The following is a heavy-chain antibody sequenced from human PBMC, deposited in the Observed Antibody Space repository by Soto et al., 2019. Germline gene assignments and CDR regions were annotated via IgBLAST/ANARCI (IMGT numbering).Heavy chain of an antibody. D-gene: IGHD2-15*01. CDR2: IYYTGST. Sequence: SETLSLTCTVSGGSISSYYWSWIRQPPGKGLEWIGYIYYTGSTNYNPSLKSRVTTSVDTSKNQFSLKLTSVTAADTAVYYCGRFGPCSDGTCALDYWGQGTLVTVSS. CDR3: GRFGPCSDGTCALDY. J-gene: IGHJ4*02. CDR1: GGSISSYY. V-gene: IGHV4-59*12.